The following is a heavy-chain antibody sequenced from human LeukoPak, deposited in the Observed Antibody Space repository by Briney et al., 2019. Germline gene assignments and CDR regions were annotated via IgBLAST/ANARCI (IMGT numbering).Heavy chain of an antibody. J-gene: IGHJ6*03. Sequence: SVKVSCKASGGTFNNYAINWVRQAPGQGLEWMGGIIPIFGSSNYAQKFQGRVTITADESTTTAYMELSSLRSDDTAVYYCAREAYDSGSFRTDYYYMDVWGKGTTVTISS. CDR1: GGTFNNYA. CDR3: AREAYDSGSFRTDYYYMDV. CDR2: IIPIFGSS. D-gene: IGHD3-10*01. V-gene: IGHV1-69*01.